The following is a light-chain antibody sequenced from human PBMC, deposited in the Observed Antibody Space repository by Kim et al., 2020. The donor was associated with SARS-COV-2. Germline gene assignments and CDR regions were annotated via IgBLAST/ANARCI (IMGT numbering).Light chain of an antibody. CDR3: TSYTRSSTYV. J-gene: IGLJ1*01. V-gene: IGLV2-14*03. Sequence: QSVLTQPASVSGSPGQSITISCTGTSSDVSAYNYVSWYQQHPGKAPKLMIYDVFKWPSGVSNRFSGSKSGNTASLTISGLQTEDEADYYCTSYTRSSTYVFGTGTKVTVL. CDR1: SSDVSAYNY. CDR2: DVF.